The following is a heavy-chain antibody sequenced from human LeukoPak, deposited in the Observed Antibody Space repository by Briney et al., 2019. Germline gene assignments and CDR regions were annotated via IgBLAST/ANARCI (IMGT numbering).Heavy chain of an antibody. CDR1: GGSLNSYY. Sequence: SETLSLTCTVSGGSLNSYYWSWIRQPPGKGLEWIGYIYHSGSTYYNPSLKSRVTISVDRSKNQFSLKLSSVTAADTAMYYCATGGQQLVQYYYYMDVWGKGTTVTVSS. CDR2: IYHSGST. D-gene: IGHD6-13*01. J-gene: IGHJ6*03. CDR3: ATGGQQLVQYYYYMDV. V-gene: IGHV4-59*12.